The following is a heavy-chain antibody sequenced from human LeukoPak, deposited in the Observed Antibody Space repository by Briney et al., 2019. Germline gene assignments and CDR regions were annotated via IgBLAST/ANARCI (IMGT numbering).Heavy chain of an antibody. Sequence: TPSETLSLTCTVSGGSISSSSYSWGWVRQPPGKGLEWIGSIYYSGSTYYNPSLKSRVTISVDTSKNQFSLKLSSVTAADTAVYYCASPSKIYSGYDLWGQGTLVTVSS. D-gene: IGHD5-12*01. V-gene: IGHV4-39*07. CDR1: GGSISSSSYS. CDR2: IYYSGST. CDR3: ASPSKIYSGYDL. J-gene: IGHJ4*02.